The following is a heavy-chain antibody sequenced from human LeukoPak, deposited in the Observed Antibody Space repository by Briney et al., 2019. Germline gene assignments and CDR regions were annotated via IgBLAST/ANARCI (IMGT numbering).Heavy chain of an antibody. Sequence: GGSLRLSCAASGFTFSSYGMHWVRQAPGKGLEWVAVISYDGSNKYYADSVKGRFTISRDNSKNTLYLQMNSLRAEDTAVYYCAEAQARRLNSYGYSFDYWGQGTLVTVSS. D-gene: IGHD5-18*01. V-gene: IGHV3-30*18. CDR1: GFTFSSYG. CDR3: AEAQARRLNSYGYSFDY. J-gene: IGHJ4*02. CDR2: ISYDGSNK.